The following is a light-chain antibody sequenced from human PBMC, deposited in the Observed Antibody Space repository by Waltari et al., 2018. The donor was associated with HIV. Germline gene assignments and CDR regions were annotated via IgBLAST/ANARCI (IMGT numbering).Light chain of an antibody. Sequence: DIQMTQSPSSLSASVGESVTFTCRSSRTIRTYLNWYQQTLGRPPRLLIFSASSLQSGVSSRFTGGGSGTEFTLTTNNLQPEDFATYYCEQSYDFPRTFGQGITVG. CDR2: SAS. CDR1: RTIRTY. V-gene: IGKV1-39*01. J-gene: IGKJ1*01. CDR3: EQSYDFPRT.